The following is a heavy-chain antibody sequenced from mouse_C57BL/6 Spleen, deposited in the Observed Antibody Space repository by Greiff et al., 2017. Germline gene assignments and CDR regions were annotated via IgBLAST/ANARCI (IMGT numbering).Heavy chain of an antibody. CDR1: GYTFTSYG. Sequence: VQLQQSGAELARPGAPVKLSCKASGYTFTSYGISWVKQRTGQGLEWIGEIYPRSGNTYYNEKFKGKATLTADKSSSTAYMELRSLTSEDSAVYFCARGYGSSYEDYWGQGTTLTVSS. D-gene: IGHD1-1*01. V-gene: IGHV1-81*01. CDR2: IYPRSGNT. J-gene: IGHJ2*01. CDR3: ARGYGSSYEDY.